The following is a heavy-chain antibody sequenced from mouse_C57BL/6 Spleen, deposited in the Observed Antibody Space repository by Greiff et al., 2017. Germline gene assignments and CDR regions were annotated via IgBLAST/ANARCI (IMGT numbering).Heavy chain of an antibody. CDR1: GFTFSSYG. J-gene: IGHJ3*01. CDR3: ARWYSNYWFAY. D-gene: IGHD2-5*01. Sequence: EVKLMESGGDLVKPGGSLKLSCAASGFTFSSYGMSWVRQTPGKRLEWVATISSGGSYTYYPDSVKGRFTISRDSAKNTLYLQMSSLTSEDTAMYYCARWYSNYWFAYWGQGTLVTVSA. V-gene: IGHV5-6*01. CDR2: ISSGGSYT.